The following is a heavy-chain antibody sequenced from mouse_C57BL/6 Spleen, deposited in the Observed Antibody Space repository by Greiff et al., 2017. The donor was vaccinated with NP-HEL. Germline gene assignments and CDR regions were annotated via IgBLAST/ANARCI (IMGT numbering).Heavy chain of an antibody. CDR3: TRWLSTVDAWFAY. V-gene: IGHV1-15*01. D-gene: IGHD1-1*01. CDR2: IDPETGGT. CDR1: GYTFTDYE. Sequence: VQLQQSGAELVRPGASVTLSCKASGYTFTDYEMHWVKQTPVHGLEWIGAIDPETGGTAYNQKFKGKAILTADKSSSTAYMELRSLTSEDSAVYYCTRWLSTVDAWFAYWGQGTLVTVSA. J-gene: IGHJ3*01.